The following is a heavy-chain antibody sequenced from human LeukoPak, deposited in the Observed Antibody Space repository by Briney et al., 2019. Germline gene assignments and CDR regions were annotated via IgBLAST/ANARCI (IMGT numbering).Heavy chain of an antibody. J-gene: IGHJ4*02. V-gene: IGHV3-7*03. CDR1: GLTLSNYC. CDR3: TRGGASTSYYWFY. D-gene: IGHD2-8*01. Sequence: LGGSLRLSCVVSGLTLSNYCMTWVRQAAGKGLEWVGNIKKDGSEKFYVDSVKGRFTISRDNAKSSLYLQMDSLRGEDTAVYYCTRGGASTSYYWFYWGQGTLVTVSS. CDR2: IKKDGSEK.